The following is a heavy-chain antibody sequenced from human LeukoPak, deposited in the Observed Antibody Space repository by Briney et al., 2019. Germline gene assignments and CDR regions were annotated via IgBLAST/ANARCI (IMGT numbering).Heavy chain of an antibody. J-gene: IGHJ3*02. Sequence: SETLSLTCAVYGGSFSGYWSWIRQPPGKGLEWIGEIFHSGSTIYNPSLKSRVTISVDTSKNQFSLKLTSVTAADTAVYYCARHVLYYDSSSYGFAFDIWGQGTMVSVSS. CDR2: IFHSGST. V-gene: IGHV4-34*12. CDR3: ARHVLYYDSSSYGFAFDI. CDR1: GGSFSGY. D-gene: IGHD3-22*01.